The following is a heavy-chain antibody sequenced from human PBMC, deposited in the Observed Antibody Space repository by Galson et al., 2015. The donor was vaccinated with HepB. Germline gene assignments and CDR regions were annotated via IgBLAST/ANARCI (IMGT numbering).Heavy chain of an antibody. D-gene: IGHD5-18*01. CDR1: GFTFSSYG. V-gene: IGHV3-30*03. Sequence: SLRLSCAASGFTFSSYGMHWVRQAPGKGLEWVAVISYDGSNKYYADSVKGRFTISRDNAKNSLYLQMNSLRAEDTAVYYCASQRRGYSYGYQDYWGQGTLVTVYS. CDR2: ISYDGSNK. CDR3: ASQRRGYSYGYQDY. J-gene: IGHJ4*02.